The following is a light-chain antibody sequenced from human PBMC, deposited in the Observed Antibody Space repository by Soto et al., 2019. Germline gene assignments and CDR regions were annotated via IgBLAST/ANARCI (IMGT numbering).Light chain of an antibody. CDR2: DNN. V-gene: IGLV1-51*01. J-gene: IGLJ1*01. CDR1: SSNIGNNY. Sequence: QAVVTEPPWVSADPGEKVTISCSGSSSNIGNNYVSWYQQLPGTAPKLLIYDNNKRPSGIPDRFSGSKSGTSATLGITGLQTGDEADYYCGTWASSLSVYVLGTGTKV. CDR3: GTWASSLSVYV.